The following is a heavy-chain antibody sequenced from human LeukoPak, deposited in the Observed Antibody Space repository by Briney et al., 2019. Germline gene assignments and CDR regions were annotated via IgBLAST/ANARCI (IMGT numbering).Heavy chain of an antibody. J-gene: IGHJ4*02. CDR1: GGSFSGYY. Sequence: SETLSLTCAVSGGSFSGYYWSWIRQPPGKGLEWIGEINHSGSTNYNPSLKGRVTISVDTSKNQFSLKLSSVTAADTAVYYCAKYSSSWYWIIDYWGQGTLVTVSS. D-gene: IGHD6-13*01. CDR3: AKYSSSWYWIIDY. CDR2: INHSGST. V-gene: IGHV4-34*01.